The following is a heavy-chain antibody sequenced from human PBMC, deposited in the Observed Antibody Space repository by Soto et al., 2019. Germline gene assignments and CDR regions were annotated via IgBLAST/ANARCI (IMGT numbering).Heavy chain of an antibody. Sequence: SVKVSCKASGGTFSSYAISWVRQAPGQGLEWMGGIIPIFGTANYAQKFQGRVTITADESTSTAYMELSSLRSEDTAVYYCARELERFSNWFDPWGQGTLVTVSS. CDR2: IIPIFGTA. D-gene: IGHD1-1*01. CDR1: GGTFSSYA. V-gene: IGHV1-69*13. J-gene: IGHJ5*02. CDR3: ARELERFSNWFDP.